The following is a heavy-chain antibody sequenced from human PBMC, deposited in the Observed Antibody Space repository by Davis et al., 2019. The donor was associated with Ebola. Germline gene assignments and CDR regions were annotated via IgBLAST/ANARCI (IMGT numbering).Heavy chain of an antibody. J-gene: IGHJ6*02. V-gene: IGHV1-69*10. D-gene: IGHD6-19*01. CDR1: GGTFSSYA. CDR3: ARDHSSVYYYYGMDV. CDR2: IIPILGTA. Sequence: SVKVSCKASGGTFSSYAISWVRQAPGQGLEWLGGIIPILGTANYAHKFQGRVTITADKSTSTAYMELSSLRSEDTAVYYCARDHSSVYYYYGMDVWGQGTTVTVSS.